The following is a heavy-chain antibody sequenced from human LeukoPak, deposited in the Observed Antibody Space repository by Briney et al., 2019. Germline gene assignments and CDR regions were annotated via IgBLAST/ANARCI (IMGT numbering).Heavy chain of an antibody. CDR3: ARQGSNPAMGGFDP. Sequence: TSETLSLTCAVSGYSISSGYYWGWVRQPPGKGLEWIGSIYHSGSTYYNPSLKSRVTISVDTSKNQFSPKLSSVTAADTAVYYCARQGSNPAMGGFDPWGQGTLVTVSS. D-gene: IGHD3-10*01. V-gene: IGHV4-38-2*01. CDR2: IYHSGST. J-gene: IGHJ5*02. CDR1: GYSISSGYY.